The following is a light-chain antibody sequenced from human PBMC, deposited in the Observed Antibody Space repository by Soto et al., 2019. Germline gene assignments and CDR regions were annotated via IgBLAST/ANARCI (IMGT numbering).Light chain of an antibody. V-gene: IGKV3-11*01. Sequence: EIVLTQSPATLSLSPGERATLSCRASQSVSSYLAWYQQKPGQAPRLLIYDASNRATGIPARFSGSGSGTDFPLTISSLEPEDFAVYYCQQRSNSVYTFGQGTKLEIK. CDR1: QSVSSY. CDR3: QQRSNSVYT. J-gene: IGKJ2*01. CDR2: DAS.